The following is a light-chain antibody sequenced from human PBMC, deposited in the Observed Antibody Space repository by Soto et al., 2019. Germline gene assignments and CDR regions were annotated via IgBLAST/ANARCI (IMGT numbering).Light chain of an antibody. CDR1: QSISNY. CDR2: AAS. J-gene: IGKJ1*01. V-gene: IGKV1-39*01. CDR3: QQSYSTPRT. Sequence: DIQMTQSPSTLSASVGDRVTITFRASQSISNYLHLYQQKIGKGPKVLIYAASSLQSGVPSRFSGSGSGTDFTLTISSLQPEDFATYYCQQSYSTPRTFGQGTKVDIK.